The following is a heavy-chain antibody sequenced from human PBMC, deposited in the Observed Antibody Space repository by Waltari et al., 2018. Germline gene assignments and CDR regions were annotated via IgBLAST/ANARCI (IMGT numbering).Heavy chain of an antibody. Sequence: QVQLQESGPGLVKPSGTLSLTCAVSGGSISSSNWWSWVRQPPGKGLEWIGAIYHGGSTIHNPALKSRVTIAVDKSKNQFSLKRSSVTAADTAVYYCARDYGCSSTSCLYGMDVWGQGTTVTVSS. CDR3: ARDYGCSSTSCLYGMDV. CDR1: GGSISSSNW. V-gene: IGHV4-4*02. CDR2: IYHGGST. D-gene: IGHD2-2*01. J-gene: IGHJ6*02.